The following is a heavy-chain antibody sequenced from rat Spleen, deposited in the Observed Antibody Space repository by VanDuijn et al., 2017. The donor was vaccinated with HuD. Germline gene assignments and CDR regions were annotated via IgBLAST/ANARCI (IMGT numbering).Heavy chain of an antibody. D-gene: IGHD1-7*01. CDR3: TRRGNWVYWHFDF. CDR1: GFTFSNYY. V-gene: IGHV5-25*01. J-gene: IGHJ1*01. Sequence: EVQLVESGGGLVQPGRSMKLSCVASGFTFSNYYMAWVRQAPTKGLEWVASISTGGGNTYYRDSVKGRFTISRDNAKATLYLQMDSLRSEDTATYYCTRRGNWVYWHFDFWGPGTMVTVSS. CDR2: ISTGGGNT.